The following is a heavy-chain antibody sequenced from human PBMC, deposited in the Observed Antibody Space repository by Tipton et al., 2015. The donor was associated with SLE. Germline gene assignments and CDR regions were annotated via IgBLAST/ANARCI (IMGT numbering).Heavy chain of an antibody. CDR1: GGSFSGYY. J-gene: IGHJ5*02. CDR3: ARGGKWFDP. CDR2: INYSGST. V-gene: IGHV4-34*01. Sequence: TLSLTCAVYGGSFSGYYWSWIRQPPGKGLEWIGEINYSGSTNYNPSLKSRVTISVDTSKNQFSLKLSSVTAADTAVYYCARGGKWFDPWGQGTLVTVSS.